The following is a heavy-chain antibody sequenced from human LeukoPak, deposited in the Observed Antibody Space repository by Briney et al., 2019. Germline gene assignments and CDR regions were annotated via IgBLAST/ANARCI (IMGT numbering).Heavy chain of an antibody. D-gene: IGHD1-1*01. V-gene: IGHV4-39*01. CDR1: GDSISSGRNY. J-gene: IGHJ4*02. CDR3: ARHLSGTTMSHYFDF. Sequence: SETLSLTCSVSGDSISSGRNYWGWIRQSPGKGLEWIASVYSSGNTHSNPSLKSRVSISVDTSKNQVSLKLYSVTASDAAIYYCARHLSGTTMSHYFDFWGQGTLVTVSS. CDR2: VYSSGNT.